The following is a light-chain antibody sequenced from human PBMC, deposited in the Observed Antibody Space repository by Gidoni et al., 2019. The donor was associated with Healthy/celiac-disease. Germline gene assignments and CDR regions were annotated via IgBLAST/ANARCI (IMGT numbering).Light chain of an antibody. V-gene: IGLV1-40*01. CDR3: QSYDSSLSGPVV. J-gene: IGLJ2*01. CDR1: SANIGAGYD. CDR2: GNS. Sequence: QSVLTQPPSVSGAPGQRVTTSCTGCSANIGAGYDVHWYQQLPGTAPKLLIYGNSNRPSGVPDRFSGSKSGTSASLAITGLQAEDAADYSCQSYDSSLSGPVVFGGGTKLTVL.